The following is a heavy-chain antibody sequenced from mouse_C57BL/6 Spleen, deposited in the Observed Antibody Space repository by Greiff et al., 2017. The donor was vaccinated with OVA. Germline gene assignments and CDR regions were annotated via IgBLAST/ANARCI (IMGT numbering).Heavy chain of an antibody. Sequence: QVQLNESGAELMKPGASVKLSCKATGYTFTGYWIEWVKQRPGHGLEWIGEILPGSGSTNYNEKFKGKATFTADTSSNTAYMQLSSLTTEDSAIYYCARSSGSSYGWDDAMDYWGQGTSVTVSS. V-gene: IGHV1-9*01. D-gene: IGHD1-1*01. CDR1: GYTFTGYW. CDR2: ILPGSGST. CDR3: ARSSGSSYGWDDAMDY. J-gene: IGHJ4*01.